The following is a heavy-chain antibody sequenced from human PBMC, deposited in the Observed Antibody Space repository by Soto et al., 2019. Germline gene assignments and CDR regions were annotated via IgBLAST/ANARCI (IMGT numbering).Heavy chain of an antibody. J-gene: IGHJ6*02. Sequence: ASVKVSCKAPGYTLTSYYMHWVRQATGQGLEWMGIINPSGGSTNYAQKFQGRVTMTRDTSTSTVYMELSSLRSEDTAVYYCARNLEQQLPKYYYYYGMDVWGQGTTVTVSS. CDR3: ARNLEQQLPKYYYYYGMDV. V-gene: IGHV1-46*03. CDR2: INPSGGST. D-gene: IGHD6-13*01. CDR1: GYTLTSYY.